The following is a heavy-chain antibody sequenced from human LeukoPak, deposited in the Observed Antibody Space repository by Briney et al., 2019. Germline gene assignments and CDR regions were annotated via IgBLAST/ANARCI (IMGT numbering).Heavy chain of an antibody. D-gene: IGHD6-13*01. V-gene: IGHV3-30*03. Sequence: QSGGSLRLSCAASGFTFSSYGVHWVRQAPGKGLEWVAVISYDGSHKYYADSVKGRFTISRDNSKNTLYLQMNSLRAEDTAVYYCAREGSSWPYFDYWGQGTLVTVSS. CDR3: AREGSSWPYFDY. J-gene: IGHJ4*02. CDR2: ISYDGSHK. CDR1: GFTFSSYG.